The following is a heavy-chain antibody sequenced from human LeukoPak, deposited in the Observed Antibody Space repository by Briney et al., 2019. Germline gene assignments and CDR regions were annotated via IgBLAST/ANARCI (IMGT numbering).Heavy chain of an antibody. Sequence: TLSLTCTVSGGSISSGDYYWSWIRQPPGKGLEWIGYIYYSGSTYYNPSLKSRVTISVDTSKNQFSLKLTSVTAADTAVYYCARDRHYDTSGADYWGQGALVTVSS. V-gene: IGHV4-30-4*08. CDR2: IYYSGST. CDR3: ARDRHYDTSGADY. J-gene: IGHJ4*02. D-gene: IGHD3-22*01. CDR1: GGSISSGDYY.